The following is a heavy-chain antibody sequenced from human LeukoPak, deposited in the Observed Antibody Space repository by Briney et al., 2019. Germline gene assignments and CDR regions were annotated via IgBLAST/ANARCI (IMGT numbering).Heavy chain of an antibody. D-gene: IGHD5-24*01. CDR1: GYSFPNYW. V-gene: IGHV5-51*01. Sequence: GESLKISCNASGYSFPNYWIGWVRLIPGKGLEWMGIIYPGDSDTRYSPSFQGQVTISADKSISTAYLQWSSLEASDTAMYYCARHAGPMATRYYFYSWGQGTLVTVSS. CDR3: ARHAGPMATRYYFYS. J-gene: IGHJ4*02. CDR2: IYPGDSDT.